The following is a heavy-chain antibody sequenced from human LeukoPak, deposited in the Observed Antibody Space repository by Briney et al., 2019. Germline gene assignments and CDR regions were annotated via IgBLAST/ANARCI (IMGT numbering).Heavy chain of an antibody. V-gene: IGHV3-23*01. CDR3: ARRSSGPLYYYYYYMDV. CDR2: FSGSGSTI. J-gene: IGHJ6*03. D-gene: IGHD3-22*01. CDR1: GFTFSSYA. Sequence: GGSLRLSCAASGFTFSSYAMSWVRQAPGKGLECISGFSGSGSTIYYADSVKGRFTISRGNAKNTLYLQMNSLRAEDTAVYYCARRSSGPLYYYYYYMDVWGKGTTVTVSS.